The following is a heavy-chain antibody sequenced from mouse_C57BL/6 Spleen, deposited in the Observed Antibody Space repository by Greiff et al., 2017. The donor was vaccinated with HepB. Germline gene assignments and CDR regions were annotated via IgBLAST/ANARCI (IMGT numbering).Heavy chain of an antibody. CDR1: GYTFTDYY. CDR2: INPYNGGT. J-gene: IGHJ2*01. D-gene: IGHD3-2*02. V-gene: IGHV1-19*01. CDR3: ARWQAWAYYFDY. Sequence: EVQLQQSGPVLVKPGASVKMSCKASGYTFTDYYMNWVKQSHGKSLEWIGVINPYNGGTSYNQKFKGKATLTVDKSSSTAYMELNSLTSEDSAVYYCARWQAWAYYFDYWGQGTTLTVSS.